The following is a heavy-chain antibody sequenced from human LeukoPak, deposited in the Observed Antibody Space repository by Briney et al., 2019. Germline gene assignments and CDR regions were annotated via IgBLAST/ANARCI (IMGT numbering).Heavy chain of an antibody. CDR1: GFTFSTYW. V-gene: IGHV3-74*01. J-gene: IGHJ3*02. CDR2: INTDGSSA. CDR3: AKAREYGDYASAFDI. Sequence: GGSLRLSCAASGFTFSTYWMHWARQAPGKGLMWVSRINTDGSSATYADSVKGRFTISRDNAKNMLYLQMNSLRAEDAAVYYCAKAREYGDYASAFDIWGQGTMVTVSS. D-gene: IGHD4-17*01.